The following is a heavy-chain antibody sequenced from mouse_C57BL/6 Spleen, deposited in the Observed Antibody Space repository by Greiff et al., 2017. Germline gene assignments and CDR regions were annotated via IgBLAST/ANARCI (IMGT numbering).Heavy chain of an antibody. V-gene: IGHV1-81*01. D-gene: IGHD4-1*01. CDR3: AKRGLGLDYYAMDY. CDR2: IYPRSGNT. CDR1: GYTFTSYG. J-gene: IGHJ4*01. Sequence: QVQLKESGAELARPGASVKLSSKASGYTFTSYGISWVKQRTGQGLEWIGEIYPRSGNTYYNEKFKGKATLTADKSSSTAYMELRSLTSEDSAVYFCAKRGLGLDYYAMDYWGQGTSVTVSS.